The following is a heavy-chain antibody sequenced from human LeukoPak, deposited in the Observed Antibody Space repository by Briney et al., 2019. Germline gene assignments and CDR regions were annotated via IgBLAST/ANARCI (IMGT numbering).Heavy chain of an antibody. Sequence: GGSLRLSCAASGFTFSNYTMHWVRQAPGKGLEWVAVISYDGSNKYYADSVKGRFTISRDNSKNTLYLQMNSLRAEDTAVYYCARRAGAYSHPYDYWGQGTLVTVSS. CDR2: ISYDGSNK. CDR3: ARRAGAYSHPYDY. J-gene: IGHJ4*02. V-gene: IGHV3-30*04. D-gene: IGHD4/OR15-4a*01. CDR1: GFTFSNYT.